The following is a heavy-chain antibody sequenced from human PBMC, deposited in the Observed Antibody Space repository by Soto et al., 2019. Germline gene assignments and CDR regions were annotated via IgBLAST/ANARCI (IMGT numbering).Heavy chain of an antibody. Sequence: QTTLNESGPTVVSPTKTLTLTGRFSGFSLTHGEVVVAWIRQSPGKAPEWLALIYWDDDKRYSASLKRRLTITKDTSKNQVVLTVSDLDPTDTATYYCAHRVLRTVFGLVTTTAIYFDFWGQGTPVAVSS. CDR2: IYWDDDK. D-gene: IGHD3-3*01. CDR1: GFSLTHGEVV. CDR3: AHRVLRTVFGLVTTTAIYFDF. J-gene: IGHJ4*02. V-gene: IGHV2-5*02.